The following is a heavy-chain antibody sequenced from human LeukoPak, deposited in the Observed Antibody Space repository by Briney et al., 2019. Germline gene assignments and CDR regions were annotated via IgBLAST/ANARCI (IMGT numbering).Heavy chain of an antibody. CDR3: ARDLYYYDSSGYYYYYYGMDV. Sequence: KTSETLSLTCTVSGGSISSYYWSWIRQPPGKGLEWIGYIYYSGSTNYNPSLKNRVTISVDTSKNQFSLKLSSVTAADTAVYYCARDLYYYDSSGYYYYYYGMDVWGQGTTVTVSS. V-gene: IGHV4-59*01. J-gene: IGHJ6*02. CDR2: IYYSGST. CDR1: GGSISSYY. D-gene: IGHD3-22*01.